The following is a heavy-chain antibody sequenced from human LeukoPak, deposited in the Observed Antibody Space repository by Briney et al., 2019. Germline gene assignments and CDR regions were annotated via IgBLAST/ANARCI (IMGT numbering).Heavy chain of an antibody. D-gene: IGHD1-26*01. CDR3: ARDFEGTYSLGSFDY. CDR2: ISSSGSTI. V-gene: IGHV3-11*01. Sequence: GGSLRLSCAASGFTFSDYYMSWIRQAPGKGLEWVSYISSSGSTIYYADSVKGRFTISRDNAKNSLFLQMNSLRVEDTAVYYCARDFEGTYSLGSFDYWGQGTLVTVSS. J-gene: IGHJ4*02. CDR1: GFTFSDYY.